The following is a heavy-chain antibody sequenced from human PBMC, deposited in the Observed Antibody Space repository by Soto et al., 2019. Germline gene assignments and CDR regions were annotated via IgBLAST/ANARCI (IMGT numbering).Heavy chain of an antibody. CDR2: IDPSDSQT. D-gene: IGHD3-22*01. Sequence: PVESLKISGKGSGYSFAGYWITWVRQKRGKGLEWMGRIDPSDSQTYYSPSFRGHVTISVTKSITTVFLQWSSLRASDTAMYYCARQIYDSDTGPNFQYYFDSWGQGTPVTVSS. CDR1: GYSFAGYW. V-gene: IGHV5-10-1*01. J-gene: IGHJ4*02. CDR3: ARQIYDSDTGPNFQYYFDS.